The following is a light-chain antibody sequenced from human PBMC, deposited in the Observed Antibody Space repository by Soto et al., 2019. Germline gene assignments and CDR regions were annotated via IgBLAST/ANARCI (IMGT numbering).Light chain of an antibody. CDR3: LQDFNYPWT. CDR1: QGIRNE. V-gene: IGKV1-6*01. J-gene: IGKJ1*01. CDR2: AAS. Sequence: AIQMTQFPSSLSASVGDRVTITCRASQGIRNELGWYQQKPGKAPKLLIYAASSLQSGVPSRFRGSGSGTNFSLTISSLQPEDFATYYCLQDFNYPWTLGQGTKVDLK.